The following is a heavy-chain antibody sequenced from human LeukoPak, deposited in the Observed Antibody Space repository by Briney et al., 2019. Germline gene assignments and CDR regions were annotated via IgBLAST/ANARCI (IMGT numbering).Heavy chain of an antibody. Sequence: PGGSLRLSCAASGFTFDDYGMSWVRQAPGKGLEWVSGINWNGGSTGYADSVKGRFTISRDNAKNSLYLQMNSLRAEDTALYYCARVDRFGYCSGGSCYQFDYWGQGTLLTVSS. CDR1: GFTFDDYG. J-gene: IGHJ4*02. D-gene: IGHD2-15*01. CDR2: INWNGGST. V-gene: IGHV3-20*04. CDR3: ARVDRFGYCSGGSCYQFDY.